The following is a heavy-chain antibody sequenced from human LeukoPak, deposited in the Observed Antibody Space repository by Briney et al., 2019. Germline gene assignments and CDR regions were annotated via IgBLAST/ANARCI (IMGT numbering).Heavy chain of an antibody. CDR2: LFSGGKT. J-gene: IGHJ4*02. D-gene: IGHD5-12*01. Sequence: GGSLRLSCAASGFSVSNNYMSWVRQAPGKGLEWVSVLFSGGKTYYADSVKGRFTISRDNSKNMLYLQLNTLRAEDTAVYYCARASEWLRPGNGYWGQGTLVTVSS. CDR3: ARASEWLRPGNGY. CDR1: GFSVSNNY. V-gene: IGHV3-53*01.